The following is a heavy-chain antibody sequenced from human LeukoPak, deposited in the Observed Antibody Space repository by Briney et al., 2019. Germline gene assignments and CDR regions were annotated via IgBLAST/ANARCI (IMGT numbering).Heavy chain of an antibody. CDR1: GFTFSSYV. J-gene: IGHJ4*02. V-gene: IGHV3-15*01. CDR2: IKSKTDGGTT. CDR3: TTAFYDSSGYAVDY. Sequence: GSLRLSCAASGFTFSSYVMDWVRQAPGKGLEWVGRIKSKTDGGTTDYAAPVKGRFTISRDDSKNTLYLQMNSLKTEDTAVYYCTTAFYDSSGYAVDYWGQGTLVTVSS. D-gene: IGHD3-22*01.